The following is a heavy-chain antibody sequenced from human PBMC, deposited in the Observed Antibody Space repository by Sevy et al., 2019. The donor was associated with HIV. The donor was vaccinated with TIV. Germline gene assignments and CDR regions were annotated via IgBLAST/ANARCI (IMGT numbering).Heavy chain of an antibody. CDR2: YDPEDGET. CDR1: GYSVSDLS. V-gene: IGHV1-24*01. Sequence: ASVKVSCKVSGYSVSDLSIHWVRQAPGKGLEWMGGYDPEDGETIYSQKFQGRVTMTEDTSTDTAYMELSSLRSEDTAVYYCATSPDYYDSSPDAFDIWGQGTMVTVSS. J-gene: IGHJ3*02. D-gene: IGHD3-22*01. CDR3: ATSPDYYDSSPDAFDI.